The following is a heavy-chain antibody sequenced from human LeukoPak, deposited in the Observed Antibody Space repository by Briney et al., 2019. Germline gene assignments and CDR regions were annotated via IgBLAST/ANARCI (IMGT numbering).Heavy chain of an antibody. CDR2: INHSGST. CDR3: ARDNPPNYYDSSGYYRPTNWFDP. J-gene: IGHJ5*02. Sequence: PSETLSLTCAVYGGSFSGYYWSWIRQPPGKGLEWIGEINHSGSTNYNPSLKSRVTISVDTSKNQFSLKLSSVTAADTAVYYCARDNPPNYYDSSGYYRPTNWFDPWGQGTLVTVSS. V-gene: IGHV4-34*01. D-gene: IGHD3-22*01. CDR1: GGSFSGYY.